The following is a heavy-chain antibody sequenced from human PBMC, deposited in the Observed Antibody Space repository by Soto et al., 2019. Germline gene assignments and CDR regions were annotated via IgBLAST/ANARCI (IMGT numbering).Heavy chain of an antibody. CDR3: SVQQSYMATICNGGFDI. J-gene: IGHJ3*02. V-gene: IGHV5-51*01. CDR2: IYPGDSDT. D-gene: IGHD1-1*01. Sequence: PGESLKIXCKGSGXXFNMXXIAWVRQMPGQGLGWMGIIYPGDSDTTYSSSFQGQATISADKTISTVYLQLSSLTASDTAVCYCSVQQSYMATICNGGFDIWGQGTRDTVSS. CDR1: GXXFNMXX.